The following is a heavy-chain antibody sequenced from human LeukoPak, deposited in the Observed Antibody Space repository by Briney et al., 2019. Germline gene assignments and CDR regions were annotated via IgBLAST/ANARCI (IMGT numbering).Heavy chain of an antibody. D-gene: IGHD3-9*01. Sequence: SETLSLTCTVSGGSINSYYWSWIRQPPGKGLEWIGYIYYSGSTNYNPSLKSRVTISVHTSKNQFSLKLSSATAADTAVYYCARLTGYSSESWFDPWGQGTLVTVSS. CDR2: IYYSGST. J-gene: IGHJ5*02. V-gene: IGHV4-59*01. CDR3: ARLTGYSSESWFDP. CDR1: GGSINSYY.